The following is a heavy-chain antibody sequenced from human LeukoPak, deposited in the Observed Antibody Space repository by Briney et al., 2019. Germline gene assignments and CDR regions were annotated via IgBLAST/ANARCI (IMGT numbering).Heavy chain of an antibody. D-gene: IGHD2-2*01. CDR2: ISNDGNNK. V-gene: IGHV3-30*18. Sequence: GRSLRLSCAASEFTFSSSGMHWVRQAPGKGLEWVAVISNDGNNKYYADSVKGRFTISRDNSKNTQYLQMNSLGAEDTAVYYCAKDRSTSWSLDYWGQGTLVTVSS. J-gene: IGHJ4*02. CDR3: AKDRSTSWSLDY. CDR1: EFTFSSSG.